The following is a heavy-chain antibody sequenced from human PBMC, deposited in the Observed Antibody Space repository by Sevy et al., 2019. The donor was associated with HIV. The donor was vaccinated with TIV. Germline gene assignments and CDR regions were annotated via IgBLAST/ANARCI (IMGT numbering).Heavy chain of an antibody. CDR2: FYYTGST. D-gene: IGHD3-3*01. CDR1: GGSISPYY. J-gene: IGHJ6*02. V-gene: IGHV4-59*01. Sequence: SQTLSLTCTVSGGSISPYYWSWIRQPPGKGLEWVGYFYYTGSTNYKPSLEGRATISVDASKNQFFLKLTSVTAADTAVYYCARQGGVVDYGMDVWGQGTTVTVSS. CDR3: ARQGGVVDYGMDV.